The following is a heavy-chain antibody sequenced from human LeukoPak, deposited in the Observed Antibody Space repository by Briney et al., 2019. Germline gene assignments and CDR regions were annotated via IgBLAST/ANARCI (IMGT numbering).Heavy chain of an antibody. CDR1: GYTFTGYY. V-gene: IGHV1-2*02. Sequence: ASVKVSCKASGYTFTGYYMHWVRQAPGQGLKWMGWISPYSGGTNYAQKFQGRVTMTRDTSISTAYMELSRLRSDDTAVYYCARDWGDGYNFLLRSDYWGQGNLVTVTS. CDR2: ISPYSGGT. CDR3: ARDWGDGYNFLLRSDY. J-gene: IGHJ4*02. D-gene: IGHD5-24*01.